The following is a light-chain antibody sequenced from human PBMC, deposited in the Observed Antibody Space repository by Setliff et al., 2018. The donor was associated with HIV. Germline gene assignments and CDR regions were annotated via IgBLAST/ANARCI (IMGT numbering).Light chain of an antibody. CDR2: EVR. Sequence: QSALAQPASVSGSPGQSITISCTGTSSDVGGYSYVSWYQQHPGKAPKLIIYEVRNRPSGVSNRFSGSKSGNTASLTISGLRAEDEADYYCSSYAITNTLPFGTGTKVT. J-gene: IGLJ1*01. V-gene: IGLV2-14*01. CDR1: SSDVGGYSY. CDR3: SSYAITNTLP.